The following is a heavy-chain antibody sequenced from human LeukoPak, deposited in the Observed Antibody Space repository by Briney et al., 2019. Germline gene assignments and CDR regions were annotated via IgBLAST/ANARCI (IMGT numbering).Heavy chain of an antibody. CDR1: GYSFTSYY. CDR3: ARDLGGGSYGWGKFDL. J-gene: IGHJ2*01. CDR2: INPSGGST. Sequence: ASVKLSCKASGYSFTSYYMHWVRQAPVQGLEWMGIINPSGGSTSYAQKFQGRVTMTRDTSTSKVYMELSSLRSEDKAVYYCARDLGGGSYGWGKFDLWGRGTLVAVSS. V-gene: IGHV1-46*01. D-gene: IGHD3-10*01.